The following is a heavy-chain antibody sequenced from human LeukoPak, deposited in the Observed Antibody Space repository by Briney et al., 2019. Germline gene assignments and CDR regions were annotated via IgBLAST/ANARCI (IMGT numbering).Heavy chain of an antibody. J-gene: IGHJ4*02. CDR2: ISYDGSNK. V-gene: IGHV3-30*01. CDR1: GFTFSSYA. CDR3: ARGFRKTVVPAAIRGYYFDY. D-gene: IGHD2-2*02. Sequence: GGSLRLSCAASGFTFSSYAMHWVRQAPGKGLEWVAVISYDGSNKYYADSVKGRFTISRDNSKNTLYLQMNSLRAEDTAVYYCARGFRKTVVPAAIRGYYFDYWGQGTLVTVSS.